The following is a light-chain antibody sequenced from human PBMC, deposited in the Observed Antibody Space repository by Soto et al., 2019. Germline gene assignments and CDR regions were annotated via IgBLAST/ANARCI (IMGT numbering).Light chain of an antibody. CDR3: QQYNSWPLT. CDR1: QSVSSGY. J-gene: IGKJ4*01. Sequence: EIVLTQSPGTLSLSPGERATLSCRASQSVSSGYLAWYQQKPGQAPRLLIFGASSRATGIPDRFSGSGSGTDFTLTISRLEPEDFAVYYCQQYNSWPLTFGGGTKVDIK. CDR2: GAS. V-gene: IGKV3-20*01.